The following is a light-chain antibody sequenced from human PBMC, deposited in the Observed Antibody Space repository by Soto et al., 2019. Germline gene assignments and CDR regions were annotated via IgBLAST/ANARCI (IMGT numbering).Light chain of an antibody. Sequence: QSVLTQPPSVSGAAGERVTISCTGSSSDIGTGYDVHWYQQLPGTAPKLLIYVNTNRPSGVPDRFSGSKSGTSASLAITGLQAEDEADYYCQSYDSLSGSVFCGGTKVTVL. J-gene: IGLJ2*01. V-gene: IGLV1-40*01. CDR3: QSYDSLSGSV. CDR1: SSDIGTGYD. CDR2: VNT.